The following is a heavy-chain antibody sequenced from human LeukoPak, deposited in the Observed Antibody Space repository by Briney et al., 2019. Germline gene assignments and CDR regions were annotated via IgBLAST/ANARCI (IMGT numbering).Heavy chain of an antibody. V-gene: IGHV3-21*01. CDR2: ITSSSSYI. CDR3: AREMLAAVAAQS. Sequence: PGGSLRLSCAASGFTFSNFAMSWVRQAPGKGLEWVSSITSSSSYIYYADSVKGRFTISRDNAKNSLYLQMNSLRAEDTAVYYCAREMLAAVAAQSWGQGTLVTVSS. CDR1: GFTFSNFA. J-gene: IGHJ5*02. D-gene: IGHD6-19*01.